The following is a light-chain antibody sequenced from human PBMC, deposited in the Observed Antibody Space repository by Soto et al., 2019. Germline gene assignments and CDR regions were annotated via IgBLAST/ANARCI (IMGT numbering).Light chain of an antibody. V-gene: IGKV1-5*01. J-gene: IGKJ1*01. Sequence: DIQMTQSPATLSASVGDRVTITCRASQSISSWLAWYQQKPGKVPKLLIDDASSLESGVPSRFNGSGSGTEFTLTISSLQPDDFATYYCQQYNTYPWAFGQGTKV. CDR1: QSISSW. CDR2: DAS. CDR3: QQYNTYPWA.